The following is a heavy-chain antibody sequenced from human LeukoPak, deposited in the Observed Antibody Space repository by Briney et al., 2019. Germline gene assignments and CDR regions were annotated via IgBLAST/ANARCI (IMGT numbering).Heavy chain of an antibody. Sequence: ASVKVSCKASGYTFTGYYMHWVRQAPGQGLEWMGWISPDSGGTDYAQKFQGRVTMTRDTSISTAYMELSKLTSDDTAVYYYARDRGYSYGFSYWYFDLWGRGTLVTVSS. J-gene: IGHJ2*01. CDR3: ARDRGYSYGFSYWYFDL. CDR1: GYTFTGYY. D-gene: IGHD5-18*01. CDR2: ISPDSGGT. V-gene: IGHV1-2*02.